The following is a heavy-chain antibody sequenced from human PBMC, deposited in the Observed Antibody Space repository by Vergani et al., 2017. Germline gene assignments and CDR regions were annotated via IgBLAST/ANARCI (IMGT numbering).Heavy chain of an antibody. CDR2: ISYDGSNK. V-gene: IGHV3-30*03. J-gene: IGHJ4*02. CDR1: GFTFSSYG. D-gene: IGHD5-12*01. Sequence: QVQLVESGGGVVQPGRSLRLSCAASGFTFSSYGMHWVRQAPGKGLEWVAVISYDGSNKYYVDSVKGRFTISRDNAKNSLYLQMNSLRAEDTAVYYCARVHKPGYSGYGVSGYWGQGTLVTVSS. CDR3: ARVHKPGYSGYGVSGY.